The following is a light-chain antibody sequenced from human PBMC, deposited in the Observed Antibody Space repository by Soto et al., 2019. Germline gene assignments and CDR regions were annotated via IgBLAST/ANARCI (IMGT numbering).Light chain of an antibody. CDR1: QSVSSY. J-gene: IGKJ4*01. Sequence: EIVLTQSPATLSLSPGERATLSCRASQSVSSYLAWYQQKPGQAPRLLIYDASNRATCIPARFSGSGSGTDFPLTISSLEPEDFAVYYCQQRSTALTFGGGTKVEIK. CDR2: DAS. CDR3: QQRSTALT. V-gene: IGKV3-11*01.